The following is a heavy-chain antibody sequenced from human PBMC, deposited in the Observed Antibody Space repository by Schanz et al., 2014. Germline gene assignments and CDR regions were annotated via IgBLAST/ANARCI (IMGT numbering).Heavy chain of an antibody. V-gene: IGHV3-30*03. Sequence: QVQLVESGGGLVQPGGSLRLSCAASGFTFSDHFMDWVRQAPGKGLEWVGFISFDGRNTGYAHSVKGRFTISRDNSKNTLYLQMNSLRAEDTAVYYCAVLGGFGELPLDYRGQGTLGTVSS. J-gene: IGHJ4*02. CDR3: AVLGGFGELPLDY. D-gene: IGHD3-10*01. CDR2: ISFDGRNT. CDR1: GFTFSDHF.